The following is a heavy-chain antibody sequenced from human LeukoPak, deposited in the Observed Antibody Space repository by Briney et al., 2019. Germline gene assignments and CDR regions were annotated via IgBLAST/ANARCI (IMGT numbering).Heavy chain of an antibody. D-gene: IGHD1-26*01. Sequence: GGSLRLSCAAPGFDFSNQAMSWVRQAPGKGLEWVSGISGGGGATYSADSVKGRFTISRDNSKNTMYLQMKSLRVEDTALYYCATISGNFDYLDYWGQGTLVTVST. CDR2: ISGGGGAT. J-gene: IGHJ4*02. CDR3: ATISGNFDYLDY. V-gene: IGHV3-23*01. CDR1: GFDFSNQA.